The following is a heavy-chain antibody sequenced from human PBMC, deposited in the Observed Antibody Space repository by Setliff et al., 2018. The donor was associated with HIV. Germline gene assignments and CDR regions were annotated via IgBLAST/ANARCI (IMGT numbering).Heavy chain of an antibody. Sequence: PSETLSLTCTVSGGSISSHYWSWIRQPPGKGLEWIGSIYYSGSTNYNPSLKSRVTISVDTSKNQFSLKLSSVTAADTAVYYCARDSEVVVVAAYSKVSYNWFDPWGQGTLVTVSS. J-gene: IGHJ5*02. CDR1: GGSISSHY. V-gene: IGHV4-59*11. D-gene: IGHD2-15*01. CDR2: IYYSGST. CDR3: ARDSEVVVVAAYSKVSYNWFDP.